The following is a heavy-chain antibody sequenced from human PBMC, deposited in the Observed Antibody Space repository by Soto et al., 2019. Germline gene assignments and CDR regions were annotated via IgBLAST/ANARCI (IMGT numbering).Heavy chain of an antibody. CDR2: ISVYNGNK. CDR1: GYTFNNYG. V-gene: IGHV1-18*01. CDR3: ARVAITLIRGLKVDFYSMDV. Sequence: QLVQSGGEVKEPGASVQVSCKASGYTFNNYGITWVRQAPGQGLEWLGWISVYNGNKNYAKKVQGRVSMHADTSTSAANMELRSLQSDDTAVYFCARVAITLIRGLKVDFYSMDVWGQGTTVTVSS. J-gene: IGHJ6*02. D-gene: IGHD3-10*01.